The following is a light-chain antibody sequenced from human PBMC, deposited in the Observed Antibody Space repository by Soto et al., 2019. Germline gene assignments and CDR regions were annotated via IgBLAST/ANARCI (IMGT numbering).Light chain of an antibody. CDR3: SSYISSSTYV. CDR1: SSDVGGYNY. CDR2: DVS. J-gene: IGLJ1*01. V-gene: IGLV2-14*03. Sequence: QSALTQPASVSGSPGQSITISCTGNSSDVGGYNYVSWYQQHPGKAPKLMIYDVSRRPSGVSNRFSGSKSGNTASLTISGLQAEDEADYYCSSYISSSTYVFGTGTKVTVL.